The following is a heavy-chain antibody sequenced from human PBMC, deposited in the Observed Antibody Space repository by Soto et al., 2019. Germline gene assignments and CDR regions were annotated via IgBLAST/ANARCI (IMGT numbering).Heavy chain of an antibody. J-gene: IGHJ5*02. CDR2: TYFRSKWYN. V-gene: IGHV6-1*01. Sequence: SQTLSLTCAISGDSVSSNSAAWNWIRQSPSRGLEWLGRTYFRSKWYNDYAVSVKSRIIINPDTSNNQFSLQLNSVTPEETAVYFCAKGDNLGPKSGYAFDPWGQGIMVTAPQ. CDR1: GDSVSSNSAA. CDR3: AKGDNLGPKSGYAFDP. D-gene: IGHD5-12*01.